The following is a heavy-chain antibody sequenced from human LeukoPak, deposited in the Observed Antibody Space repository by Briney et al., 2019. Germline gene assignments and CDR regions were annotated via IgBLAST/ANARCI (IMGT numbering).Heavy chain of an antibody. J-gene: IGHJ4*02. CDR2: ISSSSSTI. CDR1: GFTFSSYS. D-gene: IGHD3-3*01. Sequence: GGSLRLSCAASGFTFSSYSMNWVRQAPGKGLEWVSYISSSSSTIYYADSVKGRFTISRDNAKNSLYLQMNSLRAEDTAVYYCARDGRSEFYYDFWSGYYDYWGQGTLVTVSS. CDR3: ARDGRSEFYYDFWSGYYDY. V-gene: IGHV3-48*01.